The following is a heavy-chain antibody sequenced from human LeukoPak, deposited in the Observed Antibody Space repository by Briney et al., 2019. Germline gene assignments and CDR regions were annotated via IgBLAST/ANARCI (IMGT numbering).Heavy chain of an antibody. V-gene: IGHV1-2*02. J-gene: IGHJ4*02. CDR3: ARGGIYRQLVGGVDY. D-gene: IGHD6-6*01. Sequence: WASVKVSCKASGYTFTGYYMHWVRQASGQGLEWMGWINPNSGGTNYAQKFQGRVTMTRDTSISTAYMELSRLRSDDTAVYYCARGGIYRQLVGGVDYWGQGTLVTVSS. CDR2: INPNSGGT. CDR1: GYTFTGYY.